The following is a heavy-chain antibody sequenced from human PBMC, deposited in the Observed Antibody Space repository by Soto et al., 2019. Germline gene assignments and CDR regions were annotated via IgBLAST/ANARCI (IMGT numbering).Heavy chain of an antibody. CDR3: ANSISGSGYYTGTDY. CDR2: ISGSGGST. Sequence: GGSLRLSCAASGFTFSSYAMSWVRQAPGKGLEWVSAISGSGGSTYYADSVKGRFTISRDNSKNTLYLQMNSLRAEDTAVYYYANSISGSGYYTGTDYWGQGTLVTVSS. CDR1: GFTFSSYA. D-gene: IGHD3-3*01. J-gene: IGHJ4*02. V-gene: IGHV3-23*01.